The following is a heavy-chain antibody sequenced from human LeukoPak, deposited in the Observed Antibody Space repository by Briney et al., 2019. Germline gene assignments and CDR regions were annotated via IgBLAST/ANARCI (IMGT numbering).Heavy chain of an antibody. J-gene: IGHJ1*01. Sequence: SETLSLTCTVSGGSISSFHWTWIRQPPGKGLEWIGYIYYSGTTNYNPSLKSRVTISVDTSKNQFSLKLSSVTAADTAVYYCARRDGYNWGYFQHWGQGTLVTVSS. CDR3: ARRDGYNWGYFQH. CDR1: GGSISSFH. D-gene: IGHD5-24*01. V-gene: IGHV4-59*01. CDR2: IYYSGTT.